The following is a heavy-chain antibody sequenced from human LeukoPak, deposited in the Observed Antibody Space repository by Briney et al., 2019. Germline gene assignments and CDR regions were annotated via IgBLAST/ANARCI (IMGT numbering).Heavy chain of an antibody. CDR2: IRAYNGNT. J-gene: IGHJ6*02. CDR3: ARGVRDGMDV. D-gene: IGHD3-10*01. CDR1: GFTFTNYG. Sequence: SVKVSCKASGFTFTNYGLTWVRQAPGQGLEWMGWIRAYNGNTNYAQKLQGRVTMTTDTSTSTAYMELTSLRSDDTAVYYCARGVRDGMDVWGQGTTVTVSS. V-gene: IGHV1-18*01.